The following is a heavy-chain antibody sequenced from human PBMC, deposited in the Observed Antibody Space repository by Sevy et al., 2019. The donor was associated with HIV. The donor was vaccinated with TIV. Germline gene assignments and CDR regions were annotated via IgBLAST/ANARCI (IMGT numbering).Heavy chain of an antibody. J-gene: IGHJ4*02. V-gene: IGHV3-23*01. CDR2: LSFGCGKI. CDR3: AREGCTRPHDY. Sequence: GGSLRLSCAVSGFNFNIYSMSWVRQAPGNGLEWVSTLSFGCGKINYADSVKGRFIISRDDSKNTLYLQMNSLRAEDTAVYFCAREGCTRPHDYWGQGTLVTVSS. D-gene: IGHD2-8*01. CDR1: GFNFNIYS.